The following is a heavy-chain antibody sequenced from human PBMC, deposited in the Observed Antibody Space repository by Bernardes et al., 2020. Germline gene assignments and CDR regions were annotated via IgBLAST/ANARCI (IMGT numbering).Heavy chain of an antibody. D-gene: IGHD2-21*01. V-gene: IGHV3-9*01. CDR2: ISWNSGSI. CDR1: GFTFDDYA. Sequence: GGSLRLSCAASGFTFDDYAMHWVRQAPGKGLEWVSGISWNSGSIGYADSVKGRFTISRDNAKNSLYLQMNSLRAEDTALYYCAKEGGDSAGYWGQGTLVTVSS. J-gene: IGHJ4*02. CDR3: AKEGGDSAGY.